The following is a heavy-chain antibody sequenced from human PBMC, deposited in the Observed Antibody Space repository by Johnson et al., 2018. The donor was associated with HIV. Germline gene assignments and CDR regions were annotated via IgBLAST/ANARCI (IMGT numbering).Heavy chain of an antibody. D-gene: IGHD6-19*01. CDR3: ARERGAVTGPTRAFDS. J-gene: IGHJ3*02. CDR2: ISYDGSNK. V-gene: IGHV3-30-3*01. Sequence: QVQLVESGGGVVQPGRSLRLSCAASGFVFSSYAMHWVRQAPGKGLEWVALISYDGSNKNYADSVKVRFTISRDNSKNTLHLQMNSLRPEDTAVYYCARERGAVTGPTRAFDSWGQGTMVIVSS. CDR1: GFVFSSYA.